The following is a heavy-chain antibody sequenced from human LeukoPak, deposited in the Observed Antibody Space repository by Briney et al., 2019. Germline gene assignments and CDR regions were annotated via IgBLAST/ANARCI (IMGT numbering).Heavy chain of an antibody. V-gene: IGHV3-7*01. D-gene: IGHD4-17*01. CDR3: ASQRDGDYIA. J-gene: IGHJ4*02. CDR1: GFTFSSYW. Sequence: GGSLRLSCAASGFTFSSYWMSWVRQAPGKGLEWVANIKKDGTEKYYVDSVKGRFSISRDNAKNSLSLQMNSLRAEDTAMYYCASQRDGDYIAWGQGTLVTVSP. CDR2: IKKDGTEK.